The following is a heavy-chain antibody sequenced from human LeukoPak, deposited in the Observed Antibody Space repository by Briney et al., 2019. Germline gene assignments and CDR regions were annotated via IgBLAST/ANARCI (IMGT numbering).Heavy chain of an antibody. CDR1: GYTFTGYY. CDR3: ARAGSFSSPEFDP. V-gene: IGHV1-2*02. Sequence: ASVKVSCKASGYTFTGYYMHWVRQAPGQGLEWMGWINPNSGGTNYAQKFQGRVTMTRDTSISTAYMELSRLRSDDTAVYYCARAGSFSSPEFDPWGQGTLVPVSS. D-gene: IGHD6-6*01. CDR2: INPNSGGT. J-gene: IGHJ5*02.